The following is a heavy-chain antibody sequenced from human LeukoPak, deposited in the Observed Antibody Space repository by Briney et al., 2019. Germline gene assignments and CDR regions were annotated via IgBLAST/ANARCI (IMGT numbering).Heavy chain of an antibody. CDR1: GFTVSSTY. Sequence: PGGSLRLSCAASGFTVSSTYMNWVRQAPGKGLESVSVIYTGGSTYYADSVKGRFTISRDNSKNTLFLQMNSLRAEDTAVYYCAKDFPKAFDIWGQGTMVTVSS. J-gene: IGHJ3*02. V-gene: IGHV3-66*01. CDR2: IYTGGST. CDR3: AKDFPKAFDI.